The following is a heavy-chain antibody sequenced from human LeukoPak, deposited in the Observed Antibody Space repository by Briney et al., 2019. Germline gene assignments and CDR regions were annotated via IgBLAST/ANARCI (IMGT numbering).Heavy chain of an antibody. CDR1: GFTFSSYE. V-gene: IGHV3-48*03. D-gene: IGHD3-10*01. CDR2: ISSSGSTI. J-gene: IGHJ4*02. CDR3: ARDLWFGELLFRFDY. Sequence: GGSLRLSCAASGFTFSSYEMNWVRQAPGMGLEWVSYISSSGSTIYYADSVKGRFTISRDNAKNSLYLQMNSLRAEDTAVYYCARDLWFGELLFRFDYWGQGTLVTVSS.